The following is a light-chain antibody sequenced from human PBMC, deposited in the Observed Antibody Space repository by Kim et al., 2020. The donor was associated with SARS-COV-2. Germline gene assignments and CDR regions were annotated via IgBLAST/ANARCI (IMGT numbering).Light chain of an antibody. J-gene: IGKJ2*01. Sequence: SGSPGERATLSCRASQSVSSNLAWYQQKPGQAPRLLIYGAFTRATGIPARFSGSGSGREFTLTINSLQSEDFAVYYCQQYKNWPYTFGQGTKLEIK. CDR3: QQYKNWPYT. CDR2: GAF. V-gene: IGKV3-15*01. CDR1: QSVSSN.